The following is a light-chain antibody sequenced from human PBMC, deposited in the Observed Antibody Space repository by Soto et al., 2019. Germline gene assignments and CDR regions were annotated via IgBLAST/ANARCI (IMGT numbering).Light chain of an antibody. CDR2: GAS. CDR3: QQRYAWPPIT. CDR1: QSVSSN. Sequence: EIVMTQSPGTLAVSPGERATLSCRASQSVSSNLAWYQQKPGQAPRLLIYGASTRATGIPARFSGSGSETEFTLTISSLQSEDFAVYYCQQRYAWPPITFGQGTRLEIK. V-gene: IGKV3-15*01. J-gene: IGKJ5*01.